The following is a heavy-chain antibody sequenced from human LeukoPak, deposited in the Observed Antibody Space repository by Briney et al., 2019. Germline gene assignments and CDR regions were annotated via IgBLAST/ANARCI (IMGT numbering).Heavy chain of an antibody. V-gene: IGHV4-34*01. CDR3: ARDSGTTGEVKFDP. D-gene: IGHD3-10*01. CDR2: INHSGST. J-gene: IGHJ5*02. CDR1: GGSFSGYY. Sequence: SETLSLTCAVYGGSFSGYYWSWIRQPPGKGLEWIGEINHSGSTNYNPSLKSRVTISVDTSKNQFSLKLSSVTAADTAVYYCARDSGTTGEVKFDPWSQGTLVTVSS.